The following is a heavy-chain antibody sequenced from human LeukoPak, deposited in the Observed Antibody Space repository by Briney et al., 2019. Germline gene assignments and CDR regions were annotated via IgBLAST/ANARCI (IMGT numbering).Heavy chain of an antibody. CDR2: IFYSGTT. CDR1: GDSISSTSFY. D-gene: IGHD2-21*01. J-gene: IGHJ5*01. Sequence: SETLSLTCSVSGDSISSTSFYWGWIRQPPGKGLEWIGSIFYSGTTYYTPSLKSRVTLSLDTSKNHFSLRLTSVTAADTAVYYCVSQIAVVEPTDPNWFDSWGQGTLVTVSS. CDR3: VSQIAVVEPTDPNWFDS. V-gene: IGHV4-39*07.